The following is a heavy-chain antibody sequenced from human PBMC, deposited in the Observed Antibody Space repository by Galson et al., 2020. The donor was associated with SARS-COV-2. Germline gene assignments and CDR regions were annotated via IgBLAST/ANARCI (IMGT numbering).Heavy chain of an antibody. V-gene: IGHV3-74*01. Sequence: GGSLRLSCAASEFTFSSYWMHWVRQAPGKGLVWVSRINSDGSSTSYADSVKGRFTISRDNAKNTLYLQMNSLRAEDTAVYYCARDLGLGYCSGGSCFGYWGQGTLVTVSS. J-gene: IGHJ4*02. CDR3: ARDLGLGYCSGGSCFGY. CDR2: INSDGSST. CDR1: EFTFSSYW. D-gene: IGHD2-15*01.